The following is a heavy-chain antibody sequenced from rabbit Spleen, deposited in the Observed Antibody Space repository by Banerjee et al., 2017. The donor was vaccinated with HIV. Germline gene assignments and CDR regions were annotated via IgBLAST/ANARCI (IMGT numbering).Heavy chain of an antibody. CDR2: IAGTSSGFT. CDR3: ARDLAGAIGWNFGL. Sequence: QSLEESGGDLVKPGASLTLTCKASGFSFSSSDYMCWVRQAPGKGLEWIACIAGTSSGFTYSATWAKGRFTCSKTSSTTVTLQVTSLTVADTATYFCARDLAGAIGWNFGLWGQGTLVTVS. D-gene: IGHD4-1*01. J-gene: IGHJ3*01. V-gene: IGHV1S40*01. CDR1: GFSFSSSDY.